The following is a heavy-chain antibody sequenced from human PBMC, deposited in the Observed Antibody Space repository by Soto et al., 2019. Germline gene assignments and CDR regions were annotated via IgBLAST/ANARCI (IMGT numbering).Heavy chain of an antibody. Sequence: ETLSLTCAVYGGSFSGFYWSWIRQPPGKGLEWIGEINHSGSTNYNPSLKSRVTISVDTAKNQFSLKLSSVTAADTAVYYCARADRIAAAGRFDYWGQGTLVTVSS. J-gene: IGHJ4*02. CDR1: GGSFSGFY. V-gene: IGHV4-34*01. CDR3: ARADRIAAAGRFDY. CDR2: INHSGST. D-gene: IGHD6-13*01.